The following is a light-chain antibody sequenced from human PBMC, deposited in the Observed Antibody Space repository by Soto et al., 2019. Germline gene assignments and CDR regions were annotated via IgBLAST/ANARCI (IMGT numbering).Light chain of an antibody. CDR3: QQSYSTPRT. J-gene: IGKJ1*01. Sequence: EIVMTQSPATLSESPGERVTLSCRASQSVSSNLAWYQQKPGQAPRLLIYGASTRATGIPARFSGSGSGTDFTLTISSLQPEDFATYYCQQSYSTPRTFGQGTKVDNK. CDR1: QSVSSN. CDR2: GAS. V-gene: IGKV3-15*01.